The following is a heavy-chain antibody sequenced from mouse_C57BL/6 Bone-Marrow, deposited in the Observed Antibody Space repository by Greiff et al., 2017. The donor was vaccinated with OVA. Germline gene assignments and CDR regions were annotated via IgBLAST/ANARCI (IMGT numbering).Heavy chain of an antibody. CDR2: INPNNGGT. CDR1: GYTFTDYY. D-gene: IGHD2-4*01. CDR3: ARRRITPMDY. V-gene: IGHV1-26*01. J-gene: IGHJ4*01. Sequence: EVQLQQSGPELVKPGASVKISCKASGYTFTDYYMNWVKQSHGKSLEWIGDINPNNGGTSYNQKFKGKATLTVDKSSSTAYMELRSLTSEDSAVYYCARRRITPMDYWGQGTSVTVSS.